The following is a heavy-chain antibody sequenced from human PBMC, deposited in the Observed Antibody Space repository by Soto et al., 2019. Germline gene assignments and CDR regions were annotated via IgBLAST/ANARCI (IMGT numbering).Heavy chain of an antibody. D-gene: IGHD3-3*01. CDR1: GFSFSNYN. Sequence: GGSLILSCVASGFSFSNYNMNWVRQAPGKGLEWVSYITDSSDTVHYADSVRGRFTISRDNAESSLYLQMNSLRDEDTAVYFCARDFGHGYYLDYWGRGTLVTVS. J-gene: IGHJ4*02. CDR2: ITDSSDTV. V-gene: IGHV3-48*02. CDR3: ARDFGHGYYLDY.